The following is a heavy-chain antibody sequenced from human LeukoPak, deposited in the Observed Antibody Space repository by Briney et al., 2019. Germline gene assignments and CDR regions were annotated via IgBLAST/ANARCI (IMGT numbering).Heavy chain of an antibody. D-gene: IGHD5-12*01. CDR2: MIPILGIA. V-gene: IGHV1-69*04. J-gene: IGHJ4*02. CDR1: GGTFSSYA. CDR3: ARDQWGDGYPLDY. Sequence: GSSVKVSCKASGGTFSSYAISWVRQAPGQGLEWMGRMIPILGIANYAQKFQGRVTITAHKSTSTAYMEMSSMRSEDTAVYYCARDQWGDGYPLDYWGQGTLVTVSS.